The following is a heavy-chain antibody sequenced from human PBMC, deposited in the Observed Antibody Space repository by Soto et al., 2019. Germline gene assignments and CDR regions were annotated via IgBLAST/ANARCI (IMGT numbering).Heavy chain of an antibody. CDR1: GFTFNNYG. V-gene: IGHV3-33*01. J-gene: IGHJ4*02. D-gene: IGHD1-26*01. Sequence: QVHLVESGGGVVQPGRSLRLSCAASGFTFNNYGMHWARQAPGKGLEWVAFISYDGSNKYYPDSVKGRFTISRDNSKNTLYLQTNSLRAEDTAMYYCAGGKYYFDYCGQGTLVTVSS. CDR2: ISYDGSNK. CDR3: AGGKYYFDY.